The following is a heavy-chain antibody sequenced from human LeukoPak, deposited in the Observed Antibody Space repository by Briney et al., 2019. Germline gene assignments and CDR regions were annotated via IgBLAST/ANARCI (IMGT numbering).Heavy chain of an antibody. Sequence: SGXXXXXSXXYWGWIRQPXGXXLXWIGSIYYSGSXYYNPSLKSRVTISVXXSKNQFSLKLSSVTAADRDLYXXXXXXXXXXXXDWGQGTXVTVSS. V-gene: IGHV4-39*07. CDR3: XXXXXXXXXXD. CDR1: GXXXXXSXXY. J-gene: IGHJ4*02. CDR2: IYYSGSX.